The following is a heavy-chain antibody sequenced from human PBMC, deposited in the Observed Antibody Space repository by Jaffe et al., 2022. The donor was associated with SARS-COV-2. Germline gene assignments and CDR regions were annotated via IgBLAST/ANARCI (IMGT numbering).Heavy chain of an antibody. CDR1: GYGFSNYP. Sequence: QAQLVQSGSELKKPGASVKVSCKASGYGFSNYPMNWVRQAPGQGLEWMGWINTDTGNPTYAQGFTGRFVFSLDASVSTAYLQISSLKTDDTAVYYCATLRSSREDYWGQGTRVTVSS. V-gene: IGHV7-4-1*02. J-gene: IGHJ4*02. CDR2: INTDTGNP. CDR3: ATLRSSREDY.